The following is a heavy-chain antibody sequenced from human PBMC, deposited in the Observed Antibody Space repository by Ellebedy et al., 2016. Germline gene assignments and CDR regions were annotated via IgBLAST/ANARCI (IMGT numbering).Heavy chain of an antibody. CDR3: AAGGGYRFDY. D-gene: IGHD5-12*01. J-gene: IGHJ4*02. V-gene: IGHV3-74*01. Sequence: GESLKISCAASGFTFNSYWMHWVRQAPGKGLVWVSRINSDGSNTNYADSVKGRFTISRDNSKNTLYLQMDSLRADDTAVYYCAAGGGYRFDYWGQGTLVVVSS. CDR2: INSDGSNT. CDR1: GFTFNSYW.